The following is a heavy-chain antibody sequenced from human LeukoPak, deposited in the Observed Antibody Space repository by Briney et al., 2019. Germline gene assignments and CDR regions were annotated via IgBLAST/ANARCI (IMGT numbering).Heavy chain of an antibody. D-gene: IGHD6-13*01. J-gene: IGHJ3*02. Sequence: GASVKVSCKASGYTFSGYYIHWVRQAPGQGLEWMGRIIPKSGDSKYTQQLQGRVAMTRDTAIITAYMELTRLTSDDTAVYFCARSGSGSSWYGWTKWSFGIWGQGTLVTVSS. CDR2: IIPKSGDS. CDR1: GYTFSGYY. CDR3: ARSGSGSSWYGWTKWSFGI. V-gene: IGHV1-2*06.